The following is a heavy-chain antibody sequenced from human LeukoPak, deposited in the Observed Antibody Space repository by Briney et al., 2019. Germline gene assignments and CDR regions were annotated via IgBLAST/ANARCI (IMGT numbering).Heavy chain of an antibody. J-gene: IGHJ4*02. V-gene: IGHV3-30-3*01. Sequence: SGGSLRLSCAASGFTFSSYAMHWVRQAPGKGLEWVAVISYDGSNKYYADSVKGRFTISGDNSKNTLYLQMNSLRAEDTAVYYCARCRLGRYFDYWGQGTLVTVSS. D-gene: IGHD1-26*01. CDR1: GFTFSSYA. CDR3: ARCRLGRYFDY. CDR2: ISYDGSNK.